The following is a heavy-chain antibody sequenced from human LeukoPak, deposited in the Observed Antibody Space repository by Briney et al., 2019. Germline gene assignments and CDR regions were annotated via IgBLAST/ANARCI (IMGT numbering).Heavy chain of an antibody. CDR2: INPNSGGT. J-gene: IGHJ1*01. CDR1: GYTFTGYY. Sequence: ASVKVSCKASGYTFTGYYMHWVRQAPGQGLEWMGWINPNSGGTNYAQKLQGRVTMTRDTSISTAYMELRRLRSDDTAVYYCARVLSGSYSEYFQHWGQGTLVTVSS. D-gene: IGHD1-26*01. V-gene: IGHV1-2*02. CDR3: ARVLSGSYSEYFQH.